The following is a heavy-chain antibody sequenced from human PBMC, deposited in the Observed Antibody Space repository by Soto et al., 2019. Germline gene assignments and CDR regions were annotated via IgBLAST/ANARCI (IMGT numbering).Heavy chain of an antibody. J-gene: IGHJ4*01. CDR1: GDSVSSAGYS. D-gene: IGHD6-6*01. CDR3: ARGGRGSSTRIDF. V-gene: IGHV4-30-2*01. CDR2: IYYSGST. Sequence: SETLSLTCAVSGDSVSSAGYSRTWIRQPPGRGLEWIGYIYYSGSTSYNPSLKSRVTISLDRSKNQFSLSLASVTAADTAVYYCARGGRGSSTRIDFWGQGTLVTVSS.